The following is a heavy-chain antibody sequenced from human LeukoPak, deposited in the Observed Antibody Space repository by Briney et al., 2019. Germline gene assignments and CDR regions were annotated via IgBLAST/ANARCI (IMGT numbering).Heavy chain of an antibody. V-gene: IGHV4-34*01. Sequence: SETLSLTCAVYGGSFSGYYWSWIRQPPGKGLEWIGEINHSGSTNYNPSLKSRVTISVDTSKNQFSLKLSSVTAADTAVYYCARVYDFWSGMPDYWGQGTLVTVSS. CDR1: GGSFSGYY. J-gene: IGHJ4*02. D-gene: IGHD3-3*01. CDR2: INHSGST. CDR3: ARVYDFWSGMPDY.